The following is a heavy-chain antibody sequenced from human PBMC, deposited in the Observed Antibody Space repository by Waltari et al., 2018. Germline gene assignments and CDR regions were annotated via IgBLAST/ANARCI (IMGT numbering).Heavy chain of an antibody. Sequence: QVQLQESGPGLLKPSQTLSLSCNVSGYSISSGGFYWGWVRQYPEKGLEWLAYMYYDGSTHSNPSLKSRLHISIDASNNQFSLQLRDGSAADTAIYFCARAQSGGYCFDFWGQGTLVTVSS. J-gene: IGHJ4*02. CDR3: ARAQSGGYCFDF. CDR1: GYSISSGGFY. D-gene: IGHD2-21*01. V-gene: IGHV4-31*03. CDR2: MYYDGST.